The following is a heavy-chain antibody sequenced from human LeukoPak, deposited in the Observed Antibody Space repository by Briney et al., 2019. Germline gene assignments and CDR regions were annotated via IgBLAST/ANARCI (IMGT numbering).Heavy chain of an antibody. CDR2: INPNSGGT. D-gene: IGHD6-19*01. V-gene: IGHV1-2*06. CDR1: GYTFTGYY. CDR3: VRPYSSGWYENWFGP. J-gene: IGHJ5*02. Sequence: ASVKVSCKASGYTFTGYYMHWVRQAPGQGLEWMGRINPNSGGTNYAQNFQGRVTMTRDTSISTAYMELSRLTSDDTAVYYCVRPYSSGWYENWFGPWGQGTLVTVSS.